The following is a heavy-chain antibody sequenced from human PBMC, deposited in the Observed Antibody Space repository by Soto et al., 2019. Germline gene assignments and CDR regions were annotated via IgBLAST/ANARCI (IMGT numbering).Heavy chain of an antibody. CDR1: GFTFSSYA. CDR3: AKDEGGNLDPHAFDI. D-gene: IGHD3-16*01. Sequence: GGSLRLSCAASGFTFSSYAMSWVRQAPGKGLEWVSAISGSGGSTYYADSVKGRFSISRDNSKNTLYLKMNSLRAEDTVVYYSAKDEGGNLDPHAFDIWGQGTMVNV. J-gene: IGHJ3*02. CDR2: ISGSGGST. V-gene: IGHV3-23*01.